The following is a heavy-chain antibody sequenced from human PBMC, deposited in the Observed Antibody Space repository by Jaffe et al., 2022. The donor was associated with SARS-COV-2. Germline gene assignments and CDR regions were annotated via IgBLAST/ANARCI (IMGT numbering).Heavy chain of an antibody. V-gene: IGHV3-7*03. J-gene: IGHJ6*02. CDR2: IKQDGSEK. Sequence: EVQLVESGGGLVQPGGSLRLSCVVSGFTFSRYWMSWVRQAPGKGLEWVANIKQDGSEKHYVESVKGRFTISRDNAENSLYLQMNSLRAEDTAVYYCASQRGAIEPAAGYYSLDVWGQGTTVTVSS. CDR1: GFTFSRYW. D-gene: IGHD2-2*01. CDR3: ASQRGAIEPAAGYYSLDV.